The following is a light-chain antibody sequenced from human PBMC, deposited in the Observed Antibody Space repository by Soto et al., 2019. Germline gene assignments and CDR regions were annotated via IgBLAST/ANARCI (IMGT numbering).Light chain of an antibody. CDR2: DAS. Sequence: EIVMTQSPATLSLSPGERATLSCRASQSVSSNLAWYQQKPDQAPRLLIYDASTRATGIPARFSGSGSGTEFTLTISSLQSEDFAVYYCQQYNNWPSSTFGQGTKLEIK. V-gene: IGKV3-15*01. CDR3: QQYNNWPSST. J-gene: IGKJ2*01. CDR1: QSVSSN.